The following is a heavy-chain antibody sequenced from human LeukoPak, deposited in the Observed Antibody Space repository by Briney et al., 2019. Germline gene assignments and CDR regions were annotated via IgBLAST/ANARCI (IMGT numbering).Heavy chain of an antibody. D-gene: IGHD3-10*01. CDR1: GGSISSGDYY. Sequence: PSQTLSLTCTVSGGSISSGDYYWSWIRQPPGKGLEWIGYIYYSGSTYYNPSLKSRITMSVDTSKNQFSLKLSSVTAADTAEYYCARVSRDDSGSYYSHFDYWGQGTLVTVSS. CDR3: ARVSRDDSGSYYSHFDY. V-gene: IGHV4-30-4*01. CDR2: IYYSGST. J-gene: IGHJ4*02.